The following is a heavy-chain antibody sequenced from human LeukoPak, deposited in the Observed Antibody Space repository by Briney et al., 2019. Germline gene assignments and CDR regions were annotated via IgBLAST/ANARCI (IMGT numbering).Heavy chain of an antibody. D-gene: IGHD6-13*01. V-gene: IGHV3-15*01. CDR2: IKSKTDGGTT. CDR1: GFTFSNAW. Sequence: GGSLRLSCAASGFTFSNAWMSWVRQAPGKGLEWVGRIKSKTDGGTTDYAAPVKGRFTISRDDSKNTLYLQMNSLKTEDTAVYYCTTDLVFDYYYGMDVWGQGTTVTVSS. J-gene: IGHJ6*02. CDR3: TTDLVFDYYYGMDV.